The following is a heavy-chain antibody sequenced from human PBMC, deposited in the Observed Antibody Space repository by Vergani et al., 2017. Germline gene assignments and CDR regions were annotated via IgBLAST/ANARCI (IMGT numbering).Heavy chain of an antibody. Sequence: EVQLVESGGGLVQPGGSLRLSCAASGFTFSSYSMNWVRQAPGKGLEWVSYISSSSSTIYYADSVKGRFTISRDNAKNSLYLKMNSLRAEDTAVYYCARSGYDDYFCGSYRRVPDAFDIWGQGTMVTVSS. CDR2: ISSSSSTI. J-gene: IGHJ3*02. CDR1: GFTFSSYS. CDR3: ARSGYDDYFCGSYRRVPDAFDI. D-gene: IGHD3-16*02. V-gene: IGHV3-48*04.